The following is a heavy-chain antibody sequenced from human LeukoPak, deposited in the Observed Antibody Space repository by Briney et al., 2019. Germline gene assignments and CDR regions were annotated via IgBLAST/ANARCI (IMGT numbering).Heavy chain of an antibody. CDR2: INHSGST. Sequence: SETLSLTCTVSGGSISSYYWSWIRQPPGKGLEWIGEINHSGSTNYNPSLKSRVTISVDTSKNQFSLKLSSVTAADTAVYYCARFGEGYCSGGSCYVIDYWGQGTLVTVSS. CDR1: GGSISSYY. CDR3: ARFGEGYCSGGSCYVIDY. J-gene: IGHJ4*02. V-gene: IGHV4-34*01. D-gene: IGHD2-15*01.